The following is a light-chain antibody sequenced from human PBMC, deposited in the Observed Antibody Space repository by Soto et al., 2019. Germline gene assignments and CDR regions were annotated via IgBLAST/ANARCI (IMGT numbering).Light chain of an antibody. V-gene: IGKV1-9*01. CDR1: QGIDSY. J-gene: IGKJ4*01. CDR2: PAS. CDR3: QQLHTYPFT. Sequence: DMQLTQSPSFLSASVGDRVTITCRASQGIDSYLAWYQQKPGKAPKLLIYPASTLEGGVPSRFSGSGSGTEFALTISTLQPEDFATYYCQQLHTYPFTFGGGTKEEIQ.